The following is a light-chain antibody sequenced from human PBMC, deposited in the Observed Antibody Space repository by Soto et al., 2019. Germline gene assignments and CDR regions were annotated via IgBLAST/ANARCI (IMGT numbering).Light chain of an antibody. J-gene: IGKJ5*01. V-gene: IGKV3-11*01. Sequence: EVVLTQSPVTLSLSRGSRATLSSRASQSFRGLLAWYQQKPGQAPRLLIYDAYNRATGIPPRFSGSGSGTDFTLTISSLEPEDSAVYYCQQRHMWPITFGQGTRLEIK. CDR3: QQRHMWPIT. CDR2: DAY. CDR1: QSFRGL.